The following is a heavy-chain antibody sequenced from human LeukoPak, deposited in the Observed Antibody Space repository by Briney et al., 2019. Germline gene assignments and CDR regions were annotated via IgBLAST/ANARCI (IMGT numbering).Heavy chain of an antibody. J-gene: IGHJ4*02. D-gene: IGHD5-12*01. CDR3: ARDGPYIVATRTLDY. Sequence: GGSLRLSCAASGFTLSNYNMNWVRQAPGKGPEWVSSITGSGGRVDYAEPVKGRFTISRDNAKNSLYLQMNSLRAEDTAVYYCARDGPYIVATRTLDYWGQGTLVTVSS. CDR1: GFTLSNYN. V-gene: IGHV3-21*01. CDR2: ITGSGGRV.